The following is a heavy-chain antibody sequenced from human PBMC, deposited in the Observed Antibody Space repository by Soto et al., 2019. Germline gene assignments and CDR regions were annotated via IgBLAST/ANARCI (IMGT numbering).Heavy chain of an antibody. Sequence: SETLSLTCTVSGGSISNYYWTWIRQPAGKGLEWIGRMYTSGSTNYNPSLKSRVTLSVDTPKNQFSLKLTSVTAADTAVYYCARTAARFPAPFDYWGPGTLVTVSS. CDR1: GGSISNYY. J-gene: IGHJ4*02. D-gene: IGHD2-21*01. CDR2: MYTSGST. V-gene: IGHV4-4*07. CDR3: ARTAARFPAPFDY.